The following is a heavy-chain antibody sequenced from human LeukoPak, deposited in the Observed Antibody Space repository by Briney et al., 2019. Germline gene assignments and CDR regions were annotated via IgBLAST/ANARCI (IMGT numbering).Heavy chain of an antibody. V-gene: IGHV3-20*03. D-gene: IGHD2-2*01. CDR3: ARAALGYCSSTSCYGDY. CDR2: INWNGGST. CDR1: GFTFDDYD. Sequence: GGSLRLSYAASGFTFDDYDMSWVRQAPGKGLEWVSGINWNGGSTGYADSVKGRFTISRDNAKNSLYLQMNSLRAEDTALYYCARAALGYCSSTSCYGDYWGQGTLVTVSS. J-gene: IGHJ4*02.